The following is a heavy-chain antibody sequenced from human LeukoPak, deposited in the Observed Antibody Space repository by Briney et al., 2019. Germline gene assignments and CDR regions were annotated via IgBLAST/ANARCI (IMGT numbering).Heavy chain of an antibody. CDR2: INHSGST. D-gene: IGHD3-22*01. V-gene: IGHV4-34*01. CDR3: ARGRCYYYDSSGYFF. Sequence: SETLSLTCAVYGGSFSGYYWSWIRQPPGKGLEWIGEINHSGSTNYNPSLKSRVTISVDTSKNQFSLKLSSVTAADTAVYYCARGRCYYYDSSGYFFWGQGTLVTVSS. J-gene: IGHJ4*02. CDR1: GGSFSGYY.